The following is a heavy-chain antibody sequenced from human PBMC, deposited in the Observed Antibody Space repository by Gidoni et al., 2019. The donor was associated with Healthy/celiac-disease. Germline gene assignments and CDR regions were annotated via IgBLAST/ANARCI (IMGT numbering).Heavy chain of an antibody. CDR3: ARDTRGSGTLDP. V-gene: IGHV3-33*01. CDR2: IWYDGSNK. CDR1: GFPFSSYG. D-gene: IGHD3-10*01. J-gene: IGHJ5*02. Sequence: QVQLVESGGGVVQPGRSLRPSCAASGFPFSSYGMHWVRQAPGKGLEWVAVIWYDGSNKYYADSVKGRFTISRDNSKNTLYLQMNSLRAEDTAVYYCARDTRGSGTLDPWGQGTLVTVSS.